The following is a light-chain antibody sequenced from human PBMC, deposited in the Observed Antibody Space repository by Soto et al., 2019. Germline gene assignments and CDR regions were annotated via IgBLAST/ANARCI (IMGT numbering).Light chain of an antibody. CDR3: QSYDISLSGYV. CDR1: SSNIGTGYD. CDR2: ANN. J-gene: IGLJ1*01. V-gene: IGLV1-40*01. Sequence: QSVLTQPPSVSGAPGQRVTISCTGSSSNIGTGYDVHWYQQLPGTAPKLLIYANNHRPSGVPDRFSGSKSGTSASLAITGLQAEDEADYYCQSYDISLSGYVFGTGTKLTVL.